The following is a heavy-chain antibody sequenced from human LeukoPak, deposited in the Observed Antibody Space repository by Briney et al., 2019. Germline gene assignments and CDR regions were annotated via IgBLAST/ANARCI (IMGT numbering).Heavy chain of an antibody. CDR3: ARLHCSGGSCYSGSAYYFDY. D-gene: IGHD2-15*01. Sequence: PGESLKISCKGSGYSFPNYWIAWVRQMPGKGLEWMGIIYPGDSDTRYNPSFQGQVTISADKSISTAYLQWSSLKAPDTAIYYCARLHCSGGSCYSGSAYYFDYWGQGTLVTVSS. CDR2: IYPGDSDT. V-gene: IGHV5-51*01. J-gene: IGHJ4*02. CDR1: GYSFPNYW.